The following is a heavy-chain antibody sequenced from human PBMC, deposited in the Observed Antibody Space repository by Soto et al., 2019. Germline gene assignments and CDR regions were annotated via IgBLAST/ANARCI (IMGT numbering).Heavy chain of an antibody. Sequence: QVQLQESGPGLVKPSETLSLTCAVSGDSISSYYCMWIRQPPGKGLESIGYLYYGRSANYNPALTSRVTLSVDTSTNQCSLTLSSMTDADTAVYYCALRSMAVVPEYWGQGTLVTVSS. J-gene: IGHJ4*02. CDR2: LYYGRSA. D-gene: IGHD3-22*01. CDR1: GDSISSYY. V-gene: IGHV4-59*01. CDR3: ALRSMAVVPEY.